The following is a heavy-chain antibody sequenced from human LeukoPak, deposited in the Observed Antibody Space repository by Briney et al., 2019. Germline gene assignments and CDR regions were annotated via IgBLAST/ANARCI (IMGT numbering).Heavy chain of an antibody. CDR1: GFTFTSFW. D-gene: IGHD3-10*01. V-gene: IGHV3-7*03. CDR3: ARGYGSGSCLDY. J-gene: IGHJ4*02. CDR2: IKRDGSEK. Sequence: GGSLRLSCAAPGFTFTSFWLNWVRQAPGKGLEWVANIKRDGSEKYYLDSVKGRFTISRDNAKNSLYLQMNNLRAEDTAVYYCARGYGSGSCLDYWGQGTLVTVSS.